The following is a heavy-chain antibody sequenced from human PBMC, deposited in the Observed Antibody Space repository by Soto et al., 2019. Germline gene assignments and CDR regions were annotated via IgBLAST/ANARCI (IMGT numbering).Heavy chain of an antibody. D-gene: IGHD3-10*01. J-gene: IGHJ4*02. V-gene: IGHV1-18*01. CDR2: ISAYNGNT. CDR1: GYTFTSYG. CDR3: ARRYQAKYYYGSGSYYDFDY. Sequence: ASVKVSCKASGYTFTSYGISWVRQAPGQGLEWMGWISAYNGNTNYAQKLQGRVTMTTDTSTSTAYMELRSLRSDDTAVYYCARRYQAKYYYGSGSYYDFDYWGQGTLVTVSS.